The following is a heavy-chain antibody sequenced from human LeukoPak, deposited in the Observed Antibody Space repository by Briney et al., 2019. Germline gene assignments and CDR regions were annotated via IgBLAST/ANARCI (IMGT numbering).Heavy chain of an antibody. CDR2: IKEDGSEK. V-gene: IGHV3-7*01. J-gene: IGHJ4*02. CDR3: ARKDSSPRTFDY. D-gene: IGHD3-22*01. CDR1: GFSFSSYW. Sequence: GGSLRLSCAASGFSFSSYWMSWVRQAPGKGLEWVANIKEDGSEKNYVDSVKGRFTISRDNAKSSLYLQMNGLRAEDTAVYYCARKDSSPRTFDYWGQGTLVTVSS.